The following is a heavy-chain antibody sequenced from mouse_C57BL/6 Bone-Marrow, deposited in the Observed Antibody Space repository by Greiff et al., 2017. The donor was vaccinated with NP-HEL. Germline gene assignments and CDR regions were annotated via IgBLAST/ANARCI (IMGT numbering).Heavy chain of an antibody. Sequence: QVQLKQSGPELVKPGASVKLSCKASGYTFTSYDINWVKQRPGQGLEWIGWIYPRDGSTKYNEKFKGKATLTVDTSSSTAYMELHSLTSEDSAVYFCASYDGYYWFAYWGQGTLVTVSA. CDR1: GYTFTSYD. J-gene: IGHJ3*01. D-gene: IGHD2-3*01. V-gene: IGHV1-85*01. CDR2: IYPRDGST. CDR3: ASYDGYYWFAY.